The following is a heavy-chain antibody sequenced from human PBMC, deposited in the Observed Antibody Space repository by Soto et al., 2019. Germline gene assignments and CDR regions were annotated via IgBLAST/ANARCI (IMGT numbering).Heavy chain of an antibody. CDR3: TRGGATGAGIYHFEN. Sequence: EVQLVESGGGLVQPGGSLRLSCAASGFTITSNWMHWVRQAPGKGLEWVSRINSDGTTTTYADSVKGRFTISRDNAKNTLYLQVNSLGGEDTAVYYCTRGGATGAGIYHFENWGQGTLVTVSS. V-gene: IGHV3-74*01. CDR2: INSDGTTT. CDR1: GFTITSNW. J-gene: IGHJ4*02. D-gene: IGHD3-10*01.